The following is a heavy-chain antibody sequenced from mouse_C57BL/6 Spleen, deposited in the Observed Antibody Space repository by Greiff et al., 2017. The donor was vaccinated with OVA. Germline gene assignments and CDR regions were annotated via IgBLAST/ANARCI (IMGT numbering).Heavy chain of an antibody. CDR1: GFTFSDYY. J-gene: IGHJ2*01. CDR3: ARGPYQGYFDY. CDR2: ISNGGGST. Sequence: EVKLVESGGGLVQPGGSLKLSCAASGFTFSDYYMYWVRQTPEKRLEWVAYISNGGGSTYYPDTVKGRFTISRDNAKNTLYLQMSRLKSEDTAMYYCARGPYQGYFDYWGQGTTLTVSS. V-gene: IGHV5-12*01.